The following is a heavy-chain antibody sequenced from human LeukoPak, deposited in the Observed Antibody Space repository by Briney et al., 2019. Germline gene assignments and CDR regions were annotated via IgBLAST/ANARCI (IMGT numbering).Heavy chain of an antibody. Sequence: ASVKLSCKASGYTFTSNGISWVRQAPGQGLEWMGWISAYNGNTNYEQKLQGSVTMTTDTSTSTAYMELSSLRSDDTAVYYCASLKYSYESSGYLVTDVFDIWGQGTMVTVSS. CDR1: GYTFTSNG. CDR2: ISAYNGNT. J-gene: IGHJ3*02. D-gene: IGHD3-22*01. CDR3: ASLKYSYESSGYLVTDVFDI. V-gene: IGHV1-18*01.